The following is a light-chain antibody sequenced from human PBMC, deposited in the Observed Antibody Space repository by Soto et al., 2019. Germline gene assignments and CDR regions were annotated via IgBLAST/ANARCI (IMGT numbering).Light chain of an antibody. V-gene: IGKV3-20*01. Sequence: IQMTQSPATLSLSPGDRATLFCRASQTLSINSLAWYQQKPGQAPILLIYGASTSHTVIPDRFNGSGSGTDFALTINRLQPEDFAVYYCQQYESAPRTFGPGTKVNVK. CDR1: QTLSINS. J-gene: IGKJ3*01. CDR3: QQYESAPRT. CDR2: GAS.